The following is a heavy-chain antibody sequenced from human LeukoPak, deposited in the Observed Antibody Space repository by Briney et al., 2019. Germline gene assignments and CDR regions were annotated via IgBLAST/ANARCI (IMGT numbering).Heavy chain of an antibody. CDR3: ARGIAVADTGFFDY. D-gene: IGHD6-19*01. CDR2: IYSGGST. CDR1: GFTVSSNY. Sequence: TGGSLRLSCAASGFTVSSNYMTWVRQAPGKRLEWVSVIYSGGSTYYADSVKGRFTISRDNSKSTLYLQMNSLRVEDTAVYYCARGIAVADTGFFDYWGQGTLVTVSS. J-gene: IGHJ4*02. V-gene: IGHV3-66*01.